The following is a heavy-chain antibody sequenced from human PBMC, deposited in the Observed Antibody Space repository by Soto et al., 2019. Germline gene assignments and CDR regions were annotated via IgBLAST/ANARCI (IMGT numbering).Heavy chain of an antibody. J-gene: IGHJ4*02. D-gene: IGHD3-16*02. CDR3: AGDYVLGELSLSFDY. Sequence: GGSLRLSCAASGFTFSSYSMNWVRQAPGKGLEWASSISSSSSYIYYADSVKGRFTISRDNAKNSLYLQMNSLRAEDTAVYYCAGDYVLGELSLSFDYWGQGTLVTVSS. V-gene: IGHV3-21*01. CDR1: GFTFSSYS. CDR2: ISSSSSYI.